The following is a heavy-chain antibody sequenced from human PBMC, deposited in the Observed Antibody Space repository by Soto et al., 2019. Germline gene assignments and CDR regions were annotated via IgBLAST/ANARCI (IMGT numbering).Heavy chain of an antibody. Sequence: SETLSLTCTASGGSISSYYWSWIRQPPGKGLEWIGYIYYSGSTNYNPSLKSRVTISVDTSKNQFSLKLSSVTAADTAVYYCAREGYYDILTYYFDYWGQGTLVTVSS. D-gene: IGHD3-9*01. CDR1: GGSISSYY. V-gene: IGHV4-59*01. CDR3: AREGYYDILTYYFDY. CDR2: IYYSGST. J-gene: IGHJ4*02.